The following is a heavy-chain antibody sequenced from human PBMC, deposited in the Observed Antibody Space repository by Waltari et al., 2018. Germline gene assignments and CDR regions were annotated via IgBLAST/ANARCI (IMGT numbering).Heavy chain of an antibody. D-gene: IGHD2-15*01. V-gene: IGHV4-4*02. Sequence: QLQLQEPGPGLVQPSGTLSLTRAVSGDSMSSSDWWSWVRQSPGKGLEWIGQVQLSGKTNYNPSFASRVTVSVDTSTNQFSLRVTSATAADTAVYFCARDRGRGIYLDSWGQGTLVTVS. CDR2: VQLSGKT. CDR1: GDSMSSSDW. CDR3: ARDRGRGIYLDS. J-gene: IGHJ4*02.